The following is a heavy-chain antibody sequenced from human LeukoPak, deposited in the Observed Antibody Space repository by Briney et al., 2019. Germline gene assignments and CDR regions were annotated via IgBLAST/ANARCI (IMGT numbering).Heavy chain of an antibody. Sequence: SETLSLTCTVSGGSISSGDYYWSWIRQPPGKGLEWIGYIYYSGSTYYNPSLKSRVTISVDTSKNQFSLKLSSVTAADTAVYYCARADVLLWFGLDYWGQGTLVTVSS. D-gene: IGHD3-10*01. CDR2: IYYSGST. J-gene: IGHJ4*02. CDR1: GGSISSGDYY. V-gene: IGHV4-30-4*01. CDR3: ARADVLLWFGLDY.